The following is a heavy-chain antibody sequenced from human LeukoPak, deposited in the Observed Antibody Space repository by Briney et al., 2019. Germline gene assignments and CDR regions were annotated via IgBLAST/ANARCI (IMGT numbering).Heavy chain of an antibody. CDR2: IYYSGST. V-gene: IGHV4-59*01. J-gene: IGHJ4*02. CDR1: GGSISSYY. Sequence: SETLSLTCTVSGGSISSYYWSWIRQPPGKGLEWIRYIYYSGSTNYNPSLKSRVTISVDTSKNQFSLKLSSVTAADTAVYYCAREGYDSSGYGFDYWGQGTLVTVSS. D-gene: IGHD3-22*01. CDR3: AREGYDSSGYGFDY.